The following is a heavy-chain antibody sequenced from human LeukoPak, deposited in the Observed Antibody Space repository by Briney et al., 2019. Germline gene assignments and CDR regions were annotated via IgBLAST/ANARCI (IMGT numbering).Heavy chain of an antibody. V-gene: IGHV3-9*01. CDR2: ISWNSFTI. Sequence: GGSLRLSCAASGFTFDDYAMHWVRQAPGKGLEWVSGISWNSFTIGYADSVKGRFTIPRDNAKNSLYRQMNSLRVEDTALYYCAKDIGRVDTASTYMDVWGKGTTVTISS. CDR1: GFTFDDYA. D-gene: IGHD5-18*01. CDR3: AKDIGRVDTASTYMDV. J-gene: IGHJ6*03.